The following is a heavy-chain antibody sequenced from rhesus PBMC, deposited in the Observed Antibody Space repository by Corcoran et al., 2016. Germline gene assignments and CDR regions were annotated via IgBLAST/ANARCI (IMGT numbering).Heavy chain of an antibody. Sequence: EVQLVETGGGLVQPGGSLKLSCAASGFTFSSSGMSWFRLAPGQGLEWGSAINIGRSSTYYADSGNGRFNSSRDNAKNTLSLQRNSLRAEDTAVEYCARGESGSWNARGYGLDSWGQGVVVTVSS. J-gene: IGHJ6*01. V-gene: IGHV3S5*01. CDR2: INIGRSST. CDR3: ARGESGSWNARGYGLDS. D-gene: IGHD6-25*01. CDR1: GFTFSSSG.